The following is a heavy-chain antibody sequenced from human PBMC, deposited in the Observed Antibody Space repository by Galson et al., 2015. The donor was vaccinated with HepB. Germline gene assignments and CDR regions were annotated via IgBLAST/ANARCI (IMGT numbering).Heavy chain of an antibody. J-gene: IGHJ3*02. CDR3: AKAMSSGWYLGAFDI. D-gene: IGHD6-19*01. CDR2: ISWNSGSI. Sequence: SLRLSCAASGFTFDDYAMHWVRQAPGKGLEWVSGISWNSGSIGYADSVKGRFTISRDNAKNSLYLQMNSLRAEDTALYYCAKAMSSGWYLGAFDIWGQGTMVTVSS. CDR1: GFTFDDYA. V-gene: IGHV3-9*01.